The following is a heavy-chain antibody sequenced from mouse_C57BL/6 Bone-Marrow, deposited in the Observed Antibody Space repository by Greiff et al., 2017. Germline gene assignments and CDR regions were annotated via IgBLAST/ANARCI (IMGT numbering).Heavy chain of an antibody. CDR1: GYTFTDYE. V-gene: IGHV1-15*01. D-gene: IGHD2-12*01. Sequence: QVQLQQSGAELVRPGASVTLSCKASGYTFTDYEMHWVKQTPVHGLEWIGAIDPETGGTAYNQKFMGKAILTADKSSSTAYMELRSLTSEGSAIYYCTRLRRGAYWGQGTLVTVSA. J-gene: IGHJ3*01. CDR2: IDPETGGT. CDR3: TRLRRGAY.